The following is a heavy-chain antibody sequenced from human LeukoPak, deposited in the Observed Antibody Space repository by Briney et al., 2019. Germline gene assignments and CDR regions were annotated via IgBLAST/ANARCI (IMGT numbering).Heavy chain of an antibody. CDR3: ARVLPYSSSTHDY. CDR2: IIPIFGTA. Sequence: SVKVSCKASGGTFSSYAISWVRQAPGQGLEWMGGIIPIFGTANYAQKFQGRVTITADESTSTAYMELSSLRSEDTAVYYCARVLPYSSSTHDYWGQGTLVTVSS. V-gene: IGHV1-69*13. J-gene: IGHJ4*02. CDR1: GGTFSSYA. D-gene: IGHD6-6*01.